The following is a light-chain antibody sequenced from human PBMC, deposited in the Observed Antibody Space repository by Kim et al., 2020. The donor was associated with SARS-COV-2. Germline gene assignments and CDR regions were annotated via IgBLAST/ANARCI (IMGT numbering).Light chain of an antibody. Sequence: SYELTQPPSVSVAPGKTARIPCGGDNIGIKSVHWYQQKPGQAPVVVIYNDSDRPSGIPERFSGSNSGNTATLTISRAEAGDEADYYCQVWDTTSDHLFGGGTQLTVL. CDR2: NDS. J-gene: IGLJ3*02. CDR1: NIGIKS. CDR3: QVWDTTSDHL. V-gene: IGLV3-21*04.